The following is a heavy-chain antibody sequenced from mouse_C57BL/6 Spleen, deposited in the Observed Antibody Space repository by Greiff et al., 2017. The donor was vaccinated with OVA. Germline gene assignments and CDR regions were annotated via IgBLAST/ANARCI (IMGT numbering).Heavy chain of an antibody. V-gene: IGHV1-4*01. D-gene: IGHD2-10*01. CDR3: ARSLPCDY. CDR1: GYTFTSYT. J-gene: IGHJ2*01. Sequence: VQLQQSGAELARPGASVKMSCKASGYTFTSYTMHWVKQRPGQGLEWIGYINPSSGYTKYNQKFKDKATLTADKSSSTAYMQLSSLTSEDAAVYYCARSLPCDYWGQGTTLTVSS. CDR2: INPSSGYT.